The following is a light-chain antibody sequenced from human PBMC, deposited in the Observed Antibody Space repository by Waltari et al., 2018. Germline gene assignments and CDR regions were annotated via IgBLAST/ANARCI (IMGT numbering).Light chain of an antibody. CDR3: AAWDDSLNGVV. V-gene: IGLV1-44*01. J-gene: IGLJ2*01. CDR1: SHNIGSNT. CDR2: SNN. Sequence: QSVLTQPPSASGTPGQRVTIPCSGSSHNIGSNTVNWYQQLPGPAPKLRIYSNNQRPSGVPDRFSGSKSGTSASLAISGLQSEDEADYYCAAWDDSLNGVVFGGGTKLTVL.